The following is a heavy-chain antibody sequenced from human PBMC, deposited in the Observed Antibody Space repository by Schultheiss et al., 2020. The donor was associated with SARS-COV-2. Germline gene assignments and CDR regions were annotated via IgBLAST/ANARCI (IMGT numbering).Heavy chain of an antibody. J-gene: IGHJ4*02. V-gene: IGHV3-48*04. CDR3: ARDPLTMIVGRGLDY. CDR2: ISSSSSTI. Sequence: GGSLRLSCAASGFTFSSYSMNWVRQAPGKGLEWVSYISSSSSTIYYADSVKGRFTISRDNAKNSLYLQMNSLRAEDTAVYYCARDPLTMIVGRGLDYWGQGTLVTVSS. CDR1: GFTFSSYS. D-gene: IGHD3-22*01.